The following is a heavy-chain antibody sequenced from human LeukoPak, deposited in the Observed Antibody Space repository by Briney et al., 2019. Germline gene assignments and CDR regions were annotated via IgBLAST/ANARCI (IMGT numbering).Heavy chain of an antibody. CDR3: GRETSTSFDI. V-gene: IGHV3-74*01. Sequence: PGGSLRLSCAASGFTFSSYAMSWVRQAPGKGLVWVSRINSDGSSTSYADSVKGRFTISRDNAKNTLYLQMNSLRAEDTAVYYCGRETSTSFDIWGQGTMVTVSS. CDR2: INSDGSST. J-gene: IGHJ3*02. CDR1: GFTFSSYA. D-gene: IGHD2-2*01.